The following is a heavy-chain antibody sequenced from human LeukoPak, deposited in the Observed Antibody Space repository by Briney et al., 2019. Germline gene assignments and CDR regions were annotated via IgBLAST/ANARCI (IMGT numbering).Heavy chain of an antibody. CDR1: GFTFSSYE. D-gene: IGHD5-24*01. V-gene: IGHV3-48*03. Sequence: GGALRLSCAASGFTFSSYEMNWVRQAPGKGLEWVSYISSSGSTIYYADSVKGRFTISRDNAKNSLYLQMNSLRAEDTAVYYCARGQTWRRDGYNPPFDYWGQGTLVTVSS. J-gene: IGHJ4*02. CDR2: ISSSGSTI. CDR3: ARGQTWRRDGYNPPFDY.